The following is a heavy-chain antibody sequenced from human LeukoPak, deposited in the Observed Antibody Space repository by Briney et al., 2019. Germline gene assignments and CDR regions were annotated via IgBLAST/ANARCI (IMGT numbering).Heavy chain of an antibody. J-gene: IGHJ4*02. CDR2: IWSDGINK. CDR1: GLIFSNYG. D-gene: IGHD3-22*01. CDR3: ARDYRGDLIYSGGYLEY. Sequence: GGSLSLLCAASGLIFSNYGMHWARHSPGEGLTCVALIWSDGINKFSNHSVKGRFTISRDNANNTVFLQMNSLRDEDTAVYYCARDYRGDLIYSGGYLEYWGQGNLVTVSS. V-gene: IGHV3-33*01.